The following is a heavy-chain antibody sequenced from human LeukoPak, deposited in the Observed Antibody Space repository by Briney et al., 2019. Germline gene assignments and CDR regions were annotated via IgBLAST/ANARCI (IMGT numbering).Heavy chain of an antibody. Sequence: GASVKVSCKASGYTFTSYGISWVRQATGQGLEWMGWMNPNSGNTGYAQKFQGRVTITRNTSISTAYMELSSLRSEDTAVYYCARRAVADYYYYNMDVWGKGTTVTVSS. V-gene: IGHV1-8*03. CDR3: ARRAVADYYYYNMDV. CDR2: MNPNSGNT. D-gene: IGHD6-19*01. CDR1: GYTFTSYG. J-gene: IGHJ6*03.